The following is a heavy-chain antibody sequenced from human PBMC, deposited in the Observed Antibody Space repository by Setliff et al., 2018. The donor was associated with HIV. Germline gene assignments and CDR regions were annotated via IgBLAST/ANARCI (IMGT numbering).Heavy chain of an antibody. V-gene: IGHV4-39*01. CDR1: GGSISTTTFY. CDR3: ARHRVRDSWRGLGGTLDY. J-gene: IGHJ4*02. CDR2: VYYTGST. D-gene: IGHD3-3*01. Sequence: KTSETLSLTCTVSGGSISTTTFYWNWIRQPPGKALEWLGIVYYTGSTNYNPSLKSRVAMSVDTSRNQFSLKPRSVTAADTAMYYCARHRVRDSWRGLGGTLDYWGQGTRVTVSS.